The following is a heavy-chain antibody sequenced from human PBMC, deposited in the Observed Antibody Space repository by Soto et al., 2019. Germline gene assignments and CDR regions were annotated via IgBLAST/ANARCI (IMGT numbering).Heavy chain of an antibody. J-gene: IGHJ4*02. CDR1: GGAFISYV. D-gene: IGHD3-9*01. CDR3: AKDSRYFDWLLSFDY. V-gene: IGHV1-69*13. Sequence: SGKVSFKASGGAFISYVISWVRQAPGQGLEWMGGIIPIFATANYAQKFQGRVTITADESTSTAHMELSSLRSEDTAVYYCAKDSRYFDWLLSFDYWGQGTLVTVSS. CDR2: IIPIFATA.